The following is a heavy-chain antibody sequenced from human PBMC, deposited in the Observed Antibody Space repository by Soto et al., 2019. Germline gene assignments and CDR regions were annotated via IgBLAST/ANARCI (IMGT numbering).Heavy chain of an antibody. J-gene: IGHJ6*02. Sequence: QVQLVESGGGVVQPGRSLRLSCAASGFTFSSYAMHWVRQAPGKGLEWVAVISYDGSNKYYADSVKGRFTISRDNSKNTLYLQMNSLRAEDTAVYYCARVVAAQYYYYYGMDVWGQGTTVTVSS. D-gene: IGHD2-15*01. CDR2: ISYDGSNK. V-gene: IGHV3-30-3*01. CDR1: GFTFSSYA. CDR3: ARVVAAQYYYYYGMDV.